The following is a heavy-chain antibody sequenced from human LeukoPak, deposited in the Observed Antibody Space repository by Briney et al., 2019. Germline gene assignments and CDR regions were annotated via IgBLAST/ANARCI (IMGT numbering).Heavy chain of an antibody. CDR1: GGSFSGYY. Sequence: SETLSLTCAVYGGSFSGYYWSWIRQPPGKGLEWIGEINHSGSTNYNPSLKSRVTISVDTSKNQFSLKLSSVTAADTAVYYCARGSLRITMVRGVIIAFIFDYWGQGTLITVSS. V-gene: IGHV4-34*01. D-gene: IGHD3-10*01. CDR3: ARGSLRITMVRGVIIAFIFDY. J-gene: IGHJ4*02. CDR2: INHSGST.